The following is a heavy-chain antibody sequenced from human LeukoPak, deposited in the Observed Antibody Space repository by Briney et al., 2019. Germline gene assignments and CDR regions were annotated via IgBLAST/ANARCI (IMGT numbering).Heavy chain of an antibody. CDR2: IYYSGST. CDR1: GGSISTTDYY. V-gene: IGHV4-31*03. CDR3: AREDGYNYLDY. Sequence: SETLSLTCTVSGGSISTTDYYWSWIRQHPGKGLEWIGYIYYSGSTYYNPSLKSRVTISVDTSKNQFSLKLSSVTAADTAVYYCAREDGYNYLDYWGQGTLVTVSS. J-gene: IGHJ4*02. D-gene: IGHD5-24*01.